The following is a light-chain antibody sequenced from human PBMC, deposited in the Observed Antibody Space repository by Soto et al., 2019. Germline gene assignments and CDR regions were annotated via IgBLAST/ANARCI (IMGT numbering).Light chain of an antibody. J-gene: IGLJ2*01. V-gene: IGLV2-14*01. CDR2: EVS. CDR3: SSYTSSSTLVV. CDR1: SSDVGGYNY. Sequence: QSALTQPASVCGSPGQSITISCTGTSSDVGGYNYVSWYQHHPGKAPKLMIYEVSNRPSGVSNRFSGSKSGNTASLTISGLQAEDEADYYCSSYTSSSTLVVFGGGTKLTVL.